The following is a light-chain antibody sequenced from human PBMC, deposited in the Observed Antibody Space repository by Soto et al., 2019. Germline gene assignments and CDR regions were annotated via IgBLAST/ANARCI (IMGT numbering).Light chain of an antibody. V-gene: IGLV1-51*01. CDR2: DDD. CDR3: GSWDSSLSAYV. J-gene: IGLJ1*01. Sequence: QSVLTQPPSVSAAPGQRGTISCSGSSSNIGGNSVSWYQQLPATAPKLLIYDDDKRPSGIPDRFSGSKSGTSATLGITGFQTGDEADYYCGSWDSSLSAYVFGTGTTVTVL. CDR1: SSNIGGNS.